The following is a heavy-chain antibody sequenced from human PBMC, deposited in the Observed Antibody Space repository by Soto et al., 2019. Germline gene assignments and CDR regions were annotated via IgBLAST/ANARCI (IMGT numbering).Heavy chain of an antibody. CDR1: GYSFTSYW. J-gene: IGHJ5*02. CDR3: ARRQSASALLAFDP. CDR2: IDPSDSYT. Sequence: PEESLKISCKGSGYSFTSYWISWVRQMPGKGLEWMGRIDPSDSYTNYSASSQGHVTISADKSIRTAYLQWSSLKASDTAMYYCARRQSASALLAFDPWGQATLVTVSS. V-gene: IGHV5-10-1*01. D-gene: IGHD3-10*01.